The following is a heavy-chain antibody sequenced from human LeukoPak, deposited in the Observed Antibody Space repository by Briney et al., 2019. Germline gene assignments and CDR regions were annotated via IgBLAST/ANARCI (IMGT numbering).Heavy chain of an antibody. D-gene: IGHD1-26*01. J-gene: IGHJ4*02. Sequence: SETLSLTCTASGGSLSPYYWSWIRQPPGGGLEWIGYTYYSGSTNYNPSLRSRVTMSVDTSKNQFSLKLSSVTAADTAMYYCARHGGGGESYPRVFDYWGRGNLVTVSS. CDR1: GGSLSPYY. CDR2: TYYSGST. V-gene: IGHV4-59*08. CDR3: ARHGGGGESYPRVFDY.